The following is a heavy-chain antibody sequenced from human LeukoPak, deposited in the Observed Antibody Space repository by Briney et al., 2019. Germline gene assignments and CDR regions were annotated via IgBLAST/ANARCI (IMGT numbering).Heavy chain of an antibody. CDR1: GGSISGYY. CDR3: ARGHLPFGVVILSGAFDI. Sequence: PSETLSLTCTVSGGSISGYYWSWIRRPPGKGLEWIGYIYYSGSTNYNPSLKSRVTISVDTSKNQFSLRLSSVTAADTAVYYCARGHLPFGVVILSGAFDIWGQGTMVTVSS. D-gene: IGHD3-3*01. V-gene: IGHV4-59*01. CDR2: IYYSGST. J-gene: IGHJ3*02.